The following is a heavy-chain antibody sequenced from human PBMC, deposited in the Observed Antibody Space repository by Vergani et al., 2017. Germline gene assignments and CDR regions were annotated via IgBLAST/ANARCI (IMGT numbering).Heavy chain of an antibody. CDR1: GGSISSGDYY. V-gene: IGHV4-30-4*01. D-gene: IGHD3-10*01. CDR3: ARDRKRVRGVDYGMDV. J-gene: IGHJ6*02. Sequence: QVQLQESGPGLVKPSQTLSLTCTVSGGSISSGDYYWSWIRQPPGKGLEWIGYIYYSGSTYYNPSLKSRVTISVDTSKYQFSLKLSSVTAADTAVYYCARDRKRVRGVDYGMDVWGQGTTVTVSS. CDR2: IYYSGST.